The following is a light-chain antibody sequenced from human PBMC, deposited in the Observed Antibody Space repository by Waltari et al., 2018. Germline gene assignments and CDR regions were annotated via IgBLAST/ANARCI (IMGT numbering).Light chain of an antibody. Sequence: SYELPQPPSVSVSPGQTARITCSGDALPTKSGYWYHQKSGQAPVLVIYEDNKRRSGIPERFSGSSSGTMVTLTISGAQVEDEGDYYCYSTDRTGKQRVFGGGTKLTVL. CDR2: EDN. CDR1: ALPTKS. V-gene: IGLV3-10*01. J-gene: IGLJ2*01. CDR3: YSTDRTGKQRV.